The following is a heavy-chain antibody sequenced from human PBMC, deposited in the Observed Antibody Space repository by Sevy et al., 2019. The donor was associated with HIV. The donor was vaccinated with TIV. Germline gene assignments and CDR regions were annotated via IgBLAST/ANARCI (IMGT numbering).Heavy chain of an antibody. CDR1: GFTFDDYA. CDR2: ISWSGGSI. J-gene: IGHJ4*02. D-gene: IGHD5-12*01. Sequence: GGSLRLSCAASGFTFDDYAMHWVRQAPGKGLEWVSGISWSGGSIGYADSVKGRFTISRDNANNSLYLLMNSLRPEDTALYYCAKDRFGDSAYDGAFDYWGQGTLVTVSS. V-gene: IGHV3-9*01. CDR3: AKDRFGDSAYDGAFDY.